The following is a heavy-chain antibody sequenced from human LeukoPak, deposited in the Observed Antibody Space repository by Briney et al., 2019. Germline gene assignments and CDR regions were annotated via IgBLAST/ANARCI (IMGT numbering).Heavy chain of an antibody. CDR1: GYTFTSYD. CDR3: ARVRTTGTCFDP. J-gene: IGHJ5*02. Sequence: ASVKVSCKASGYTFTSYDINWVLQATGQGLEWMGWMNPNSGNTAYAQKFQGRVTMTRDTSINTAYMELSSLRSEDTAVYYCARVRTTGTCFDPWGQGTLVTVSS. CDR2: MNPNSGNT. V-gene: IGHV1-8*01. D-gene: IGHD1-1*01.